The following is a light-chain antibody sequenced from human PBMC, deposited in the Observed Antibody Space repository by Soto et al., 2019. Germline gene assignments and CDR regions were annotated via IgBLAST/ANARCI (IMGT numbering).Light chain of an antibody. CDR3: QQYNNWPPWT. Sequence: EIVMTQSPATLSVYPGERATISCRASQSVSSNLAWYQQKPGQAPRLLIYGASTRATGIPARFSGSRSGTEFTLTISSLQSEDFAVYYCQQYNNWPPWTFGQGTKLEIK. CDR2: GAS. J-gene: IGKJ2*02. V-gene: IGKV3-15*01. CDR1: QSVSSN.